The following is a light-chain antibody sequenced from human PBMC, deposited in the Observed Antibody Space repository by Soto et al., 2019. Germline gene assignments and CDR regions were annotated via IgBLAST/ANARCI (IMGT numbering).Light chain of an antibody. CDR2: GAA. CDR3: QQYGGSPWT. Sequence: IVWPHPSDTQTLSPGSRASLSCRTRESLSSSYLAWYQQRPGRAPRLLIDGAASMANGIPDRLSGSGSGADFSLTISRLEPEDFTVYYCQQYGGSPWTFGQGTKVDIK. V-gene: IGKV3-20*01. CDR1: ESLSSSY. J-gene: IGKJ1*01.